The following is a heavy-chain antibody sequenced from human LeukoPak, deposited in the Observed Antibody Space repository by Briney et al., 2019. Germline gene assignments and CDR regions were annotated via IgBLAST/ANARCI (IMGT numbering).Heavy chain of an antibody. V-gene: IGHV3-33*01. Sequence: SGGSLRLSCAASGFTFSSYGMHWVRQAPGKGLEWVAVIWYDGSNKYYADSVKGRFTISRDNSKNTLYLQMNSLRAEDTAVYYCARGEFDYDGYFDYWGQGTLVTVSS. D-gene: IGHD3-22*01. CDR1: GFTFSSYG. CDR2: IWYDGSNK. CDR3: ARGEFDYDGYFDY. J-gene: IGHJ4*02.